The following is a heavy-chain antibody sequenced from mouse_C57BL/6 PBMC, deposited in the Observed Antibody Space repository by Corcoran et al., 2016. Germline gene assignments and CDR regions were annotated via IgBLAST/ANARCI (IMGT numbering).Heavy chain of an antibody. CDR3: AGDRRWAWFAY. CDR1: GYTFTDYY. D-gene: IGHD2-3*01. Sequence: QVQLKQSGAELVRPGASVKLSCKASGYTFTDYYINWVKQRPGQGLEWIARIYPGSGNTYYNEKFKGKATLTAEKSSSTAYMQLSSLTSEDSAVYFCAGDRRWAWFAYWGQGTLVTVSA. CDR2: IYPGSGNT. J-gene: IGHJ3*01. V-gene: IGHV1-76*01.